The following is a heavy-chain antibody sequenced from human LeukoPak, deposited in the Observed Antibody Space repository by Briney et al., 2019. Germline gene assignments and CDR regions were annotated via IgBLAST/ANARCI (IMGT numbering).Heavy chain of an antibody. D-gene: IGHD3-22*01. J-gene: IGHJ4*02. CDR1: GYTFTGYY. CDR2: INPNSGGT. Sequence: ASVKVSCKASGYTFTGYYMHWVRQAPGQGLEWMGRINPNSGGTNYAQKFQGRVTMTRDTSISTAYMELSRLRSDDTAVYYCARAGRGLTMIVVVSVRGQGTLVTVSS. CDR3: ARAGRGLTMIVVVSV. V-gene: IGHV1-2*06.